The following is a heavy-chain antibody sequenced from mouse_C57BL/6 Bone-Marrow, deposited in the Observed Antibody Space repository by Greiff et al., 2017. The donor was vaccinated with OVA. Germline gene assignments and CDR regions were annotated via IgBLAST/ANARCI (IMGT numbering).Heavy chain of an antibody. CDR2: INPNYGTT. CDR3: AREGYNGSSYPHY. D-gene: IGHD1-1*01. V-gene: IGHV1-39*01. CDR1: GYSFTDYN. Sequence: EVQLQQSGPELVKPGASVKISCKASGYSFTDYNMNWVKQINGKSLEWIGVINPNYGTTSYNQKFKGKATLTVDQSSSTDYMQLNSLTSEDSAVSYCAREGYNGSSYPHYWGQGTTLTVSS. J-gene: IGHJ2*01.